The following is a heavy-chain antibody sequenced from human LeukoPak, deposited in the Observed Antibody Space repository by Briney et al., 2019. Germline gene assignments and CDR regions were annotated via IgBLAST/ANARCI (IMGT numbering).Heavy chain of an antibody. CDR3: ASVSYYYDSSGYYFDY. CDR1: GFTFSNYA. D-gene: IGHD3-22*01. Sequence: GGSLRLSCAASGFTFSNYAMSWVRQAPGEGLEWVSVIYSGGSTYYADSVKGRFTISRDNSKNTLYLQMNSLRAEDTAVYYCASVSYYYDSSGYYFDYWGQGTLVTVSS. V-gene: IGHV3-53*01. J-gene: IGHJ4*02. CDR2: IYSGGST.